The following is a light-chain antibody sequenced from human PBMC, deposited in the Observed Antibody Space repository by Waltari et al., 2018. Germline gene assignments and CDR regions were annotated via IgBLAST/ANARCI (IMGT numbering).Light chain of an antibody. CDR2: DAS. CDR1: QSVSTY. Sequence: EVVLTQSPATLSLSAGERATLSCRASQSVSTYLAWYQQKPGQAPRLLNYDASNSATGIPARFSASGSGNDFTHTSSSLEPEDFAVYYCHQRSNGPRAFGQGTRLENK. J-gene: IGKJ5*01. CDR3: HQRSNGPRA. V-gene: IGKV3-11*01.